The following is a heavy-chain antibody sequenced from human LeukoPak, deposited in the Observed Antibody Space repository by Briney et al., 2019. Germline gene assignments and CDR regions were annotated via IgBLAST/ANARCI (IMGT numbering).Heavy chain of an antibody. CDR2: IDYSGYS. Sequence: PSETLSLTCTVSGGSISSYYWTWIRQPPGKGLEWIAYIDYSGYSAYNPSLKSRLTISVDTSKDQFSLKLTSMTTAGTAVYYCPRMVGLTSFGHWGQGILVTVSS. D-gene: IGHD3-3*01. V-gene: IGHV4-59*01. CDR1: GGSISSYY. J-gene: IGHJ4*02. CDR3: PRMVGLTSFGH.